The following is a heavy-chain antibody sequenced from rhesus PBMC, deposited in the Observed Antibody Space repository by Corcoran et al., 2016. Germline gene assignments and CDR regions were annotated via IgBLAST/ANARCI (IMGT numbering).Heavy chain of an antibody. CDR1: GGSISIGYD. CDR2: IYGSSGTT. CDR3: ARVRSYNSGYYTFDY. J-gene: IGHJ4*01. Sequence: QVQLQESGPGVVKPSETLSLTCAVSGGSISIGYDWTWIRQPPGKGLEWIGYIYGSSGTTKYNPSLKNGVTISKDASKNQFSLKLSSVTDADTAVYYCARVRSYNSGYYTFDYWGQGVLVTVSS. V-gene: IGHV4-76*01. D-gene: IGHD3-28*01.